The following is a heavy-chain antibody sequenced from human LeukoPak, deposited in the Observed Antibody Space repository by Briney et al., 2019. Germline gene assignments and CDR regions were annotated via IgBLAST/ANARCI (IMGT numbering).Heavy chain of an antibody. CDR3: AKSGLNRFDY. Sequence: GGSLRLSCAASGFTLSSYAMSWVRQAPGKGLEWVSAISDSGNTYYADSVKGRFTISRDNSKNTLYLQMNSLRAEDTAVYYCAKSGLNRFDYWGQGTLVTVSS. J-gene: IGHJ4*02. CDR1: GFTLSSYA. D-gene: IGHD2-15*01. V-gene: IGHV3-23*01. CDR2: ISDSGNT.